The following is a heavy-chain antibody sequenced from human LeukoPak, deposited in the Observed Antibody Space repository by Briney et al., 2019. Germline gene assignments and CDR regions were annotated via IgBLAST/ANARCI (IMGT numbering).Heavy chain of an antibody. Sequence: SETLSLTFTVSGGSISDYSWSWIRQPPGKGLEWIGNIYYSGSANHNPSLKSRVTISRDTSKNQFSLKLTSVTTADTAVYYCARDLTAYGSGSYDYWGQGTLVTVSS. CDR1: GGSISDYS. CDR2: IYYSGSA. CDR3: ARDLTAYGSGSYDY. V-gene: IGHV4-59*01. J-gene: IGHJ4*02. D-gene: IGHD3-10*01.